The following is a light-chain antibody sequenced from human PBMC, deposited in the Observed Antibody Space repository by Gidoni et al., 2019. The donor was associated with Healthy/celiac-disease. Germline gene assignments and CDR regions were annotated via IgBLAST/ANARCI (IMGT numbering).Light chain of an antibody. Sequence: EIVLTPSPGTLSLSAGERAPLSCRASQSVSSSYLASYQQKPGQAPRLLIYGASSRATGIPDRFSGSGSGTEFTLTISRLEPEDFAVYYCQQYGSSPYTFXQXTKLEIK. CDR2: GAS. V-gene: IGKV3-20*01. J-gene: IGKJ2*01. CDR3: QQYGSSPYT. CDR1: QSVSSSY.